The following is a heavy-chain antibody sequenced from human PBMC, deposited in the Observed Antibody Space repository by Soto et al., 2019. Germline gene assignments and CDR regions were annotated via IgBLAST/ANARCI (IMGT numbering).Heavy chain of an antibody. D-gene: IGHD3-3*01. CDR1: GGSVSSGSYY. CDR3: ARGVGVVTFFDY. CDR2: IYYSGST. V-gene: IGHV4-61*01. Sequence: QVQLQESGPGLVKPSETLSLTCTVSGGSVSSGSYYRSWIRQPPGKGLEWIGYIYYSGSTNYNLPLKSRVTISVDTSTNQFSLKLSSVTAADTAVYYCARGVGVVTFFDYWGQGTLVTVSS. J-gene: IGHJ4*02.